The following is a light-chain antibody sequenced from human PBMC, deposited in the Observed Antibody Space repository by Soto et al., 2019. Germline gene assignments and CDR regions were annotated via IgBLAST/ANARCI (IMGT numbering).Light chain of an antibody. V-gene: IGKV3-15*01. Sequence: EIGMTQSPATLSVSPGERVTLSCRASQSVNNNLAWYQQKPGQAPRLLVYGASTRATGLPDRISGSGSGTEFKLTISSLQSEDFALYYCQQYDAWPLTFGGGTKVEIK. CDR3: QQYDAWPLT. CDR1: QSVNNN. J-gene: IGKJ4*01. CDR2: GAS.